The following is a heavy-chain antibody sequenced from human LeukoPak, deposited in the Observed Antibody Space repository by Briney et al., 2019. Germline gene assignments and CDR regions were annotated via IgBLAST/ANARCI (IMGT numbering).Heavy chain of an antibody. D-gene: IGHD3-22*01. J-gene: IGHJ4*02. Sequence: SVKVSCKASGGTFSSYAISWVRQAPGQGLEWMGRIIPIFGTANYAQKFQGRVTITTDESTSTAYMELSSLRSEDTAVYYCASAPRYYYDSSGYYDLHQPLYWAQGTLVTVSS. CDR3: ASAPRYYYDSSGYYDLHQPLY. CDR1: GGTFSSYA. V-gene: IGHV1-69*05. CDR2: IIPIFGTA.